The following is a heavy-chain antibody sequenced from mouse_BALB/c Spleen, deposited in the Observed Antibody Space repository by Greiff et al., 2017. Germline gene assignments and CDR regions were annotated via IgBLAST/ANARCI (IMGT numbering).Heavy chain of an antibody. D-gene: IGHD1-1*01. Sequence: EVQLVESGGGLVKPGGSLKLSCAASGFTFSSYAMSWVRQTPEKRLEWVASISSGGSTYYPDSVKGRFTISRDNARNILYLQMSSLRSEDTAMYYCARGDYYGSRDFDYWGQGTTLTVSS. CDR1: GFTFSSYA. V-gene: IGHV5-6-5*01. CDR2: ISSGGST. J-gene: IGHJ2*01. CDR3: ARGDYYGSRDFDY.